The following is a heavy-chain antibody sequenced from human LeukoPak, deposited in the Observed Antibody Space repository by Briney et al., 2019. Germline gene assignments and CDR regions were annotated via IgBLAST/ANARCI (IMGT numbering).Heavy chain of an antibody. CDR2: IYYSGST. CDR3: ASNRILTGTYKVHYYYYGMGV. Sequence: SETLSLTCTVSGGSISSSSYYWGWIRQPPGKGLEWIGSIYYSGSTYYNPSLKSRVTISVDTSKNQFSLKLSSVTAADTAVYYCASNRILTGTYKVHYYYYGMGVWGQGTTVTVSS. J-gene: IGHJ6*02. CDR1: GGSISSSSYY. V-gene: IGHV4-39*01. D-gene: IGHD3-9*01.